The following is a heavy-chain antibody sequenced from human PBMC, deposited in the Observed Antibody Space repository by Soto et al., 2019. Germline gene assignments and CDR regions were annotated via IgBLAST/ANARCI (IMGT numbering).Heavy chain of an antibody. J-gene: IGHJ4*02. V-gene: IGHV3-53*01. CDR3: ARGRFDSDGYYFDY. Sequence: GGSLRLSCAASGFAVSNYYMSWVRQAPGKGLERVSVIYSGGNTYYADSVKGRFTISRDNSKNTVHLQVNSLRAEDTAVYYCARGRFDSDGYYFDYWGQGTLVTVSS. D-gene: IGHD2-2*03. CDR2: IYSGGNT. CDR1: GFAVSNYY.